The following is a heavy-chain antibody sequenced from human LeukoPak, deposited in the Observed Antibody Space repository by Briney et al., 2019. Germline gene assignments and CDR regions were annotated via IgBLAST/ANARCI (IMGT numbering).Heavy chain of an antibody. V-gene: IGHV4-34*01. D-gene: IGHD6-19*01. Sequence: PSETLSLTCGVHGASLSGYYWTWVRQFPGKGLEWIGEINHVGTTDDNPSLRSRVTISVNASKTQFSLKLPSVTAADTAVYACARGRGWNYFDYWGLGTLVTVSS. CDR3: ARGRGWNYFDY. CDR2: INHVGTT. CDR1: GASLSGYY. J-gene: IGHJ4*02.